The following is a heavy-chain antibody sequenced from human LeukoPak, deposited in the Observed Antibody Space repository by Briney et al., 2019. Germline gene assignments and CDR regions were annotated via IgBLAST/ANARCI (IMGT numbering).Heavy chain of an antibody. D-gene: IGHD6-6*01. J-gene: IGHJ4*02. CDR2: ITADSSPM. Sequence: RPGGSLRLSCAASGFTFSHYGMNWVRQAPGKGLEWVSYITADSSPMFYADSVEGRFTISRDNAKNSVSLQMNSLRAEDTAVYYCARGRPVDYWGQGTLVTVSS. CDR3: ARGRPVDY. V-gene: IGHV3-48*01. CDR1: GFTFSHYG.